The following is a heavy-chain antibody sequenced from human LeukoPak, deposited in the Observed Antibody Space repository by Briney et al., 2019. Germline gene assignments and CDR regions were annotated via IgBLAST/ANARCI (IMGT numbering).Heavy chain of an antibody. J-gene: IGHJ4*02. CDR3: ARRAGAYSHPYDY. V-gene: IGHV3-53*01. D-gene: IGHD4/OR15-4a*01. CDR1: GFTVSSNS. CDR2: IYSDNT. Sequence: GGSLRLSCTVSGFTVSSNSMSWVRQAPGKGLEWVSFIYSDNTHYSDSVKGRFTISRDSSKNTLYLQMNSLRAEDTAVYYCARRAGAYSHPYDYWGQGTLVTVSS.